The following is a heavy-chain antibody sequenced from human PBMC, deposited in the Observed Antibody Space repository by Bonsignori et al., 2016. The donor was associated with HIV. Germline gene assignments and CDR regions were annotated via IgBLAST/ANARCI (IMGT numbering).Heavy chain of an antibody. J-gene: IGHJ6*03. CDR2: INHSGRT. Sequence: SETLSLTCAVYGGSFSGYYWSWIRQPPGKGLEWIGEINHSGRTNYNPSLKSRVTISVDTSKNQFSLKLSSVTAADTALYYCARGGRWPRSYYYMDVWGKGTTVTVSS. V-gene: IGHV4-34*01. CDR3: ARGGRWPRSYYYMDV. CDR1: GGSFSGYY. D-gene: IGHD5-24*01.